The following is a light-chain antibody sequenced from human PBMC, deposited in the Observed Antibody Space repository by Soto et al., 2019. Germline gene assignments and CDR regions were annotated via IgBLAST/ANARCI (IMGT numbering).Light chain of an antibody. J-gene: IGLJ3*02. CDR2: DVS. CDR3: AAWDDSLNGPV. Sequence: QSVLTQPRSVSGSPGQSVTISCTGTSSDVGAYNYVSWFQQHPGKAPKLMMSDVSKRPSGVPDRFSGSKSGTSASLAISGLQSEDEADYYCAAWDDSLNGPVFGGGTKVTVL. CDR1: SSDVGAYNY. V-gene: IGLV2-11*01.